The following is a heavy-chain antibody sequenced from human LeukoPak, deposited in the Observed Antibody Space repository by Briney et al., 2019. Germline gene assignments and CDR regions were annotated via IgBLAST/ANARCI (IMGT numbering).Heavy chain of an antibody. Sequence: PSETLSLTCTVSGGSVSSGSYYWSWIRQPPGKGLEWIGYIYYNGSTNYNPSLKSRVTISVDTSKNQFSLKLSSVTAADTAVYYCARGSIVGATAYWGQGTLVTVSS. J-gene: IGHJ4*02. CDR2: IYYNGST. CDR3: ARGSIVGATAY. V-gene: IGHV4-61*01. D-gene: IGHD1-26*01. CDR1: GGSVSSGSYY.